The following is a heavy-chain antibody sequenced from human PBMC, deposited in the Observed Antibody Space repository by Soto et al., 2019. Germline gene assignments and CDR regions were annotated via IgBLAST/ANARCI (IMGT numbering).Heavy chain of an antibody. CDR1: GFTFSSYG. J-gene: IGHJ6*02. V-gene: IGHV3-33*01. Sequence: PGGSLRLSCAASGFTFSSYGMHWVRQAPGKGLEWVAVIWYDGSNKYYADSVKGRFTISRDNSKNTLYLQMNSLRAEDTAVYYCARVPEWLSPEYGMDVWGQGTTVTVSS. D-gene: IGHD3-3*01. CDR3: ARVPEWLSPEYGMDV. CDR2: IWYDGSNK.